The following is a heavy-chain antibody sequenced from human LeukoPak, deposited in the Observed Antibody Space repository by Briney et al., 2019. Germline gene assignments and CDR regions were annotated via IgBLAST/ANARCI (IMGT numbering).Heavy chain of an antibody. CDR2: IYYSGST. J-gene: IGHJ6*02. CDR1: GGSISSYY. Sequence: SETLSLTCTVSGGSISSYYWSWIRQPPGKGLEWIGYIYYSGSTNYNPSLKSRVTISVDTSKNQFSLKLSSVTAADTAVYYCARGGLGYANYYYGMDAWGQGTTVTVSS. CDR3: ARGGLGYANYYYGMDA. V-gene: IGHV4-59*08. D-gene: IGHD1-1*01.